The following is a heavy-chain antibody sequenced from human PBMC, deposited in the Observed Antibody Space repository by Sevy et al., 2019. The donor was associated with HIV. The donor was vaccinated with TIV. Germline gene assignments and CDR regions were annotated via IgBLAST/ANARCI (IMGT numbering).Heavy chain of an antibody. CDR1: GFTFNKAW. D-gene: IGHD3-3*01. CDR2: IKGNGDGGTT. V-gene: IGHV3-15*01. Sequence: GGSLRLSCVASGFTFNKAWMTWVRQAPGKGLEWVGRIKGNGDGGTTDYTAPVKGRFTISRDDSKNTLYLQMNSLKTEDTAVYYCTTKGGFWSGYQYFDYWGQGTLVTVSS. J-gene: IGHJ4*02. CDR3: TTKGGFWSGYQYFDY.